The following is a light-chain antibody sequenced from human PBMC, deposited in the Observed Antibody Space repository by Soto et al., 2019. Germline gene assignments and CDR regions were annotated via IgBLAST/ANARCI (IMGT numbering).Light chain of an antibody. V-gene: IGLV2-14*01. CDR1: SNDVGGYNY. CDR2: EVS. Sequence: QSVLTQPASVSGSPGQSITISCTGTSNDVGGYNYVSWYQHHPGKAPKLMISEVSNRPSGVSNRFSGSKSGNTASLTVSGLQAEDEADYYCSSHAGSGTFVFGTGTKVTVL. J-gene: IGLJ1*01. CDR3: SSHAGSGTFV.